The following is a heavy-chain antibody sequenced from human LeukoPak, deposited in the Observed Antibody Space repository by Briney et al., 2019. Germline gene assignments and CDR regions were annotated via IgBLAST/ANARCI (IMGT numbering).Heavy chain of an antibody. CDR2: IYHSGST. Sequence: SETLSLTCTVSGGSVSSGSYYWSWIRQPPGKGLEWIGYIYHSGSTNYNPSLKSRVTISVDTSKNHFSLKLSSVTAADTAVYYCATAAGYCSGGSCYSGSNYLDYWGQGTLVTVSS. V-gene: IGHV4-61*03. J-gene: IGHJ4*02. CDR3: ATAAGYCSGGSCYSGSNYLDY. D-gene: IGHD2-15*01. CDR1: GGSVSSGSYY.